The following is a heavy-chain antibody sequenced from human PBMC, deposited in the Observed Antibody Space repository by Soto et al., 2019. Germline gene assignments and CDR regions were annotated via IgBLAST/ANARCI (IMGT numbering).Heavy chain of an antibody. CDR3: GLLWFGESHPKTNDAFDI. V-gene: IGHV1-18*01. D-gene: IGHD3-10*01. CDR1: GYTFTSYG. CDR2: ISAYNGNT. Sequence: ASVKVSCKASGYTFTSYGISWVRQAPGQGLEWMGWISAYNGNTNYAQKLQGRVTMTTDTSTSTAYMELRSLRSDDTAVYYCGLLWFGESHPKTNDAFDIWGQGTMVTVSS. J-gene: IGHJ3*02.